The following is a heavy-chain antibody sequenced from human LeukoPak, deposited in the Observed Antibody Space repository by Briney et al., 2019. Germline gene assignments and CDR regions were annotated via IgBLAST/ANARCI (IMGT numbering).Heavy chain of an antibody. J-gene: IGHJ4*02. V-gene: IGHV3-30*18. CDR3: AKIDYESHD. CDR2: ISDVGSNK. CDR1: GFTFSSYG. Sequence: GGSLRLSCAASGFTFSSYGMHWVRQAPGKGLEWVAVISDVGSNKYYADSVKGRFTISRDNSKNTLYLQMNSLRAEDTAVYYCAKIDYESHDWGQGTLVTVSS. D-gene: IGHD4-17*01.